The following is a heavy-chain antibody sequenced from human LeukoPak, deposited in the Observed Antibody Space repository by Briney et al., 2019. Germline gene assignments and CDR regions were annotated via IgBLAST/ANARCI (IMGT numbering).Heavy chain of an antibody. CDR2: INQDGSEK. J-gene: IGHJ4*02. D-gene: IGHD1-1*01. CDR1: GVTFSSYW. V-gene: IGHV3-7*01. CDR3: ATGTTDLDY. Sequence: GGSLRLSCAASGVTFSSYWMSWVRQAPGKGLGRVANINQDGSEKYYVDSVKGRFTISRDSAKNALYLQMTSLRAEDTAVYFCATGTTDLDYWGQGTLVTVSS.